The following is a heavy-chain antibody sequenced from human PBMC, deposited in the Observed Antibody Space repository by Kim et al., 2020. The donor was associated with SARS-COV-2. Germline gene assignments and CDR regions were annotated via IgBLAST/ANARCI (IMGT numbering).Heavy chain of an antibody. CDR2: FDPEDGET. D-gene: IGHD3-3*01. J-gene: IGHJ5*02. Sequence: ASVKVSCKVSGYTLTELSMHWVRQAPGKGLEWMGGFDPEDGETIYAQKFQGRVTMTEDTSTDTAYMELSSLRSEDTAVYYCATQAYDFWSGYRNWFDPWGQGTLVTVSS. V-gene: IGHV1-24*01. CDR3: ATQAYDFWSGYRNWFDP. CDR1: GYTLTELS.